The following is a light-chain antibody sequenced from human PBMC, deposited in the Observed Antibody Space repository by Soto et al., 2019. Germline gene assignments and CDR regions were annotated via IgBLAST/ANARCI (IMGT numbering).Light chain of an antibody. CDR3: CSYAGSYTHVV. CDR2: DVT. J-gene: IGLJ2*01. Sequence: QSALTQPRSVSGSPGQSVTISCTGTSSDVGAYNYVSWYQQHPGEAPKVMIYDVTKRPSGVPDRFSGSKSGNTASLTISGLQAEDEADYYCCSYAGSYTHVVFGGGTQLTVL. V-gene: IGLV2-11*01. CDR1: SSDVGAYNY.